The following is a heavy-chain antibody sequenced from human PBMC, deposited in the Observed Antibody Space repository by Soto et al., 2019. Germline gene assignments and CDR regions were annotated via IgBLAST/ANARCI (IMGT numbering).Heavy chain of an antibody. CDR1: GGSISSGGYY. Sequence: QVQLQESGPGLVKPSQTLSLTCTFSGGSISSGGYYWSWIRQHPGKGLEWIGYIYYSGSTYYNPSLKSRVTRSVDTSKNQFSLELSSVTAADTAGYYCARMVRGVIGMDVWGQGTTVTVSS. V-gene: IGHV4-31*03. D-gene: IGHD3-10*01. J-gene: IGHJ6*02. CDR2: IYYSGST. CDR3: ARMVRGVIGMDV.